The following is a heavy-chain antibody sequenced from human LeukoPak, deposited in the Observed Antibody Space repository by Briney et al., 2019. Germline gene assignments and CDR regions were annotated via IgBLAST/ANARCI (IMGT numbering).Heavy chain of an antibody. Sequence: GASVKVSCKASGYTLTSYDINWVQQATGQGLEWMGWMNPNSGRTGYAQNFQGRITITRNTSISTAYMELSSLRSEDTAVYYCARAHDFWSGPTGGAFDIWGQGTMVTVSS. CDR1: GYTLTSYD. V-gene: IGHV1-8*01. J-gene: IGHJ3*02. CDR3: ARAHDFWSGPTGGAFDI. D-gene: IGHD3-3*01. CDR2: MNPNSGRT.